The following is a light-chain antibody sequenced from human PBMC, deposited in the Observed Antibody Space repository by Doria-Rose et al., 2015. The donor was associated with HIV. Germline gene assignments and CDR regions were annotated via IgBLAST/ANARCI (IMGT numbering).Light chain of an antibody. J-gene: IGKJ1*01. V-gene: IGKV3-20*01. Sequence: TQSPGTLSLSPGERATLSCRASQSFSSTYLAWYQQKPDQAPSLLIYDGSTRATGIPDRFSASGSGTDFTRTINRLEPEDCALYYCHQYGTSWTFGQGTKVEI. CDR2: DGS. CDR3: HQYGTSWT. CDR1: QSFSSTY.